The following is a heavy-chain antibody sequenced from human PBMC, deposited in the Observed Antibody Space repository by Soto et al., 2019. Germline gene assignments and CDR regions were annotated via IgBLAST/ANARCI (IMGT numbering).Heavy chain of an antibody. CDR2: ISGSGYPI. CDR1: GYSRFSYYS. V-gene: IGHV3-48*01. D-gene: IGHD5-18*01. Sequence: GGSLRLSCAASGYSRFSYYSMNWVRQAPGKGLEWVSFISGSGYPIYYADSMRGRFTISRDNAKNSLSLQMDSLRVEDTAVYYCARVRGHSYGYVDYWGQGPLVTVSS. J-gene: IGHJ4*02. CDR3: ARVRGHSYGYVDY.